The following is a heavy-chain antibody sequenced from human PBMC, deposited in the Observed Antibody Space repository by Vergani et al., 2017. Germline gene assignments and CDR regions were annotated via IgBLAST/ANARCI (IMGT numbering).Heavy chain of an antibody. J-gene: IGHJ6*03. Sequence: EVQLLESGGGLVQPGGSLRLSCAASGFTFSSFAMSWVRQAPGKGLEWGSAISGSGGSTYYAASVKGRFTISRDNSKNTLYLQMNSLRAEDTAVYYCAKEGVEYYDYSYLDVWGKGTTVTVSS. CDR3: AKEGVEYYDYSYLDV. CDR2: ISGSGGST. D-gene: IGHD3-16*01. V-gene: IGHV3-23*01. CDR1: GFTFSSFA.